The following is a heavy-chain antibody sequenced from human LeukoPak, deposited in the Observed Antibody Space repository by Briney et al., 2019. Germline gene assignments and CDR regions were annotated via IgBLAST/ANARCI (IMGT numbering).Heavy chain of an antibody. D-gene: IGHD2-15*01. Sequence: PGGYLRLSCAVSGFTSSSYWMSWVRQAPGKGLEWVANIKQDGSEKYYVDSVKGRFTISRDNAKYSLYLQMNSLRAEDTAVYYCARAPYCIGGSCRFDYWGQGTLVTVSS. V-gene: IGHV3-7*03. CDR3: ARAPYCIGGSCRFDY. CDR2: IKQDGSEK. CDR1: GFTSSSYW. J-gene: IGHJ4*02.